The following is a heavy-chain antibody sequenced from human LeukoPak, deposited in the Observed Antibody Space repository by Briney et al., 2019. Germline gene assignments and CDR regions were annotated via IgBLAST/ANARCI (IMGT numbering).Heavy chain of an antibody. J-gene: IGHJ4*02. Sequence: SETLSLTCAVYGGSFIGYYWSWIRQPPGKGLEWIGEINHSGSTNYNPSLKSRVTISVDTSKNQFSLKLSSVTAADTAVYYCARADKAAAGTCFDYWGQGTLVTVSS. CDR1: GGSFIGYY. D-gene: IGHD6-13*01. CDR3: ARADKAAAGTCFDY. CDR2: INHSGST. V-gene: IGHV4-34*01.